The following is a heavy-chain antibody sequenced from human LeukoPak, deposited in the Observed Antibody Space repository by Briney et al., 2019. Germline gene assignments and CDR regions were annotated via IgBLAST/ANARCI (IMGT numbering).Heavy chain of an antibody. J-gene: IGHJ3*02. V-gene: IGHV4-39*07. CDR3: ARGWPSWWLVNRNAFDI. CDR2: IYYSGRT. D-gene: IGHD6-19*01. CDR1: GGSISSSSSY. Sequence: SETLSLTCTVSGGSISSSSSYWGWIRQPPGKGLEWIGSIYYSGRTYYNPSLKSRVTISVDTSKNQFSLKLSSVTAADTAVYYCARGWPSWWLVNRNAFDIWGQGTMVTVSS.